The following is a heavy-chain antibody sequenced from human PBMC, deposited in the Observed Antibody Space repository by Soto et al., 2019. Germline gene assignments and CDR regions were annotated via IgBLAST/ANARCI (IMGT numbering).Heavy chain of an antibody. CDR3: ARDRSSSSSWRVYYYYGMDV. CDR1: GYTFTGYY. CDR2: INPNSGGT. J-gene: IGHJ6*02. Sequence: ASVKVSCKASGYTFTGYYMHWVRQAPGQGLEWMGWINPNSGGTNYAQKFQGWVTMTRDTSISTAYMELSRLRSDDTAVYYCARDRSSSSSWRVYYYYGMDVWGQGTTVTVSS. D-gene: IGHD6-6*01. V-gene: IGHV1-2*04.